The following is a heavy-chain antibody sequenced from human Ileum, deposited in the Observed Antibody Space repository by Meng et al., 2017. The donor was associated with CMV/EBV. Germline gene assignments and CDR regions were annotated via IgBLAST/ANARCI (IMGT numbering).Heavy chain of an antibody. J-gene: IGHJ4*02. D-gene: IGHD6-19*01. Sequence: GGSLRLSCAASGFNFSIYAMNWVRQAPGKGLEWVAGITGGGGTTYYADSVKGRFTISRDNAKNPLYLQMNSLRVEDTAVFYCVKGGWGDYWGQGTVVTVSS. CDR1: GFNFSIYA. CDR3: VKGGWGDY. CDR2: ITGGGGTT. V-gene: IGHV3-23*01.